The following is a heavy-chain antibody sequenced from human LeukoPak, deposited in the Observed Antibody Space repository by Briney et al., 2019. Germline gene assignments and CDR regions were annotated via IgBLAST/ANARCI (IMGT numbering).Heavy chain of an antibody. CDR3: ARVGYNWNDVYFFDY. Sequence: PGGSLRLSCAASGFTFSSYSMNWVRQAPGKGLEWVSSINSRSSNIFYADSVKGRFTISRDYAKNSLYLQMNSLRAEDTAVYYCARVGYNWNDVYFFDYWGQGILVTVSS. CDR2: INSRSSNI. V-gene: IGHV3-21*01. D-gene: IGHD1-1*01. J-gene: IGHJ4*02. CDR1: GFTFSSYS.